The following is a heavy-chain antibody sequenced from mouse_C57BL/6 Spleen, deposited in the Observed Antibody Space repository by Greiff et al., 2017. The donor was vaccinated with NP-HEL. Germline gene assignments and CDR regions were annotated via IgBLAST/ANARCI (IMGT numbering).Heavy chain of an antibody. CDR1: GYTFTSYW. Sequence: QVQLQQPGAELVRPGSSVKLSCKASGYTFTSYWMHWVKQRPIQGLEWIGNIDPSDSETHYNQKFKDKATLTVDKSSSTAYMQLSSLTSEDSAVYYCARSSSPPYWYFDVWGTGTTVTVSS. J-gene: IGHJ1*03. CDR2: IDPSDSET. V-gene: IGHV1-52*01. D-gene: IGHD1-1*01. CDR3: ARSSSPPYWYFDV.